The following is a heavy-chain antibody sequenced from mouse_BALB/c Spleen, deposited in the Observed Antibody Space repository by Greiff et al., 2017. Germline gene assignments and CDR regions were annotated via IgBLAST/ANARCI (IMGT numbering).Heavy chain of an antibody. D-gene: IGHD1-2*01. J-gene: IGHJ2*01. CDR3: TRRHYHGEYFDY. CDR2: IDPETGGT. Sequence: VQLQESGAELVRPGASVTLSCKASGYTFTDYEMHWVKQTPVHGLEWIGAIDPETGGTAYNQKFKGKATLTADKSSSTAYMELRSLTSEDSAVYYCTRRHYHGEYFDYWGQGTTLTVSS. V-gene: IGHV1-15*01. CDR1: GYTFTDYE.